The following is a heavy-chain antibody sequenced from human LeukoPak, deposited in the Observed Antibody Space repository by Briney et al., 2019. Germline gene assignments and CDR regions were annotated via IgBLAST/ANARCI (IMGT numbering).Heavy chain of an antibody. CDR2: ISSSGSTI. Sequence: GGSLRLSCAVSGFTFSSSEMNWVRQAPGKGLEWVSYISSSGSTIYYADSVKGRFTISRDNAKNSLYLQMNSLRAEDTAVYYCVRESLLWFGVDAFDIWGQGTMVTVSS. J-gene: IGHJ3*02. CDR3: VRESLLWFGVDAFDI. V-gene: IGHV3-48*03. CDR1: GFTFSSSE. D-gene: IGHD3-10*01.